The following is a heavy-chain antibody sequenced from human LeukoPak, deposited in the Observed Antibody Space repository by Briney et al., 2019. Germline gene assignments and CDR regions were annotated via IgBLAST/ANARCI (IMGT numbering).Heavy chain of an antibody. V-gene: IGHV4-4*07. D-gene: IGHD2-2*01. CDR3: ARDMRAPFAFDI. Sequence: SETLSLTCTVSGDSISTYLWSWIRQPAGKGLEWIGRIYTSGSTNYNPSLKSRVTMSVDTSKNQFSLKLSSVTAADTAVYYCARDMRAPFAFDIWGQGTMVTVSS. CDR1: GDSISTYL. CDR2: IYTSGST. J-gene: IGHJ3*02.